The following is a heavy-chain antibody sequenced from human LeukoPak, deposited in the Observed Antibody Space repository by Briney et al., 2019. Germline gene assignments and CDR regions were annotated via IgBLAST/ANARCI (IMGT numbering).Heavy chain of an antibody. D-gene: IGHD3-22*01. J-gene: IGHJ3*02. CDR1: GYIFTSYG. Sequence: ASVKVSCKASGYIFTSYGINWVRQAPGQGLEWMGWISAYNGNTNYAQKLQGRVTMTRDTSTSTVYMELRSLRSDDTALYYCARGGDMRVVGAFDIWGQGTMVTVSS. CDR2: ISAYNGNT. V-gene: IGHV1-18*01. CDR3: ARGGDMRVVGAFDI.